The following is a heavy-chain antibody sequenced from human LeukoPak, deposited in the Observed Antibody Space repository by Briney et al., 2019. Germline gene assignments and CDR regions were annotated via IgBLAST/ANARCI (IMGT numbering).Heavy chain of an antibody. CDR3: ARCDFWSGYYSFDY. V-gene: IGHV3-48*01. Sequence: GGSLRLSCAASGFTFSSYSMNWVRQAPGKGLEWVSYISSSSSTIYYADSVKGRFTISRDNAKNSLYLQMNSLIAEDTAVYYCARCDFWSGYYSFDYWGQGTLVTVSS. J-gene: IGHJ4*02. CDR1: GFTFSSYS. CDR2: ISSSSSTI. D-gene: IGHD3-3*01.